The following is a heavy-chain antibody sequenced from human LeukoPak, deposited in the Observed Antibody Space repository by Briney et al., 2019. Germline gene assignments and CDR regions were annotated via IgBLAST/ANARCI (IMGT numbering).Heavy chain of an antibody. CDR3: ARVLLADGYKEMATVGYFDY. CDR2: ISSSGSPI. D-gene: IGHD5-24*01. V-gene: IGHV3-11*04. Sequence: PGGSLRLSCAASGFTFSDYYMSWIRQVPGKGLEWVSYISSSGSPIYYADSVKGRFTISRDNAKNSLYLQMNRLRAEDTAVYYCARVLLADGYKEMATVGYFDYWGQGTQVTVSS. CDR1: GFTFSDYY. J-gene: IGHJ4*02.